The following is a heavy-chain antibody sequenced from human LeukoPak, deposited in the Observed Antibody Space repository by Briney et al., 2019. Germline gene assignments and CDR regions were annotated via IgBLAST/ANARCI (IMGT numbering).Heavy chain of an antibody. V-gene: IGHV4-59*01. D-gene: IGHD2-15*01. J-gene: IGHJ4*02. CDR1: GGSISSYY. CDR2: IYYSGST. CDR3: ARVSSGGSKLFDY. Sequence: SETLSLTCTVSGGSISSYYRSWIRQPPGKGLEWIGYIYYSGSTNYNPSLKSRVTISVDTSKNQFSLKLSSVTAADTAVYYCARVSSGGSKLFDYWGQGTLVTVSS.